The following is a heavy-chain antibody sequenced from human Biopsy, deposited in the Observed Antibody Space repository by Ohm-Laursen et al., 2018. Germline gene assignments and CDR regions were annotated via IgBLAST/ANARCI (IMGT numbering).Heavy chain of an antibody. CDR2: IILLIGLT. CDR3: ARDCNGDNCGVDF. D-gene: IGHD2-15*01. V-gene: IGHV1-69*04. CDR1: GGTSSNFA. Sequence: SVRASCKVSGGTSSNFAIKWVRQAPGQGLECMGRIILLIGLTNYAQKFQGRVTITADKFTNTVYMELSSLRSDDTAVYFCARDCNGDNCGVDFWGQGTLVTVS. J-gene: IGHJ4*02.